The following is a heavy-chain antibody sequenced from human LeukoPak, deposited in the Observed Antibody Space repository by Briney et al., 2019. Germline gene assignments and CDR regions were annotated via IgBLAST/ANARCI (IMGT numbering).Heavy chain of an antibody. D-gene: IGHD1-26*01. CDR2: IYSGCCT. CDR1: GFNVSSNY. CDR3: VGCGGSGSSWDWFDP. V-gene: IGHV3-53*01. Sequence: GVSLRLSCAACGFNVSSNYMSWVRQAPEKGLEGVAVIYSGCCTYYADSVKGRFTISRDNSKNTLHLQMHSLRVADTAVYYCVGCGGSGSSWDWFDPWGQGTLVTVSS. J-gene: IGHJ5*02.